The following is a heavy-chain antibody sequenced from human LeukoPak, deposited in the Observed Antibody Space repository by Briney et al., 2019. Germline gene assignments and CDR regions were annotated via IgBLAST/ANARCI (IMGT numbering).Heavy chain of an antibody. CDR3: AKGGPFGKAPPYYDYGMDV. CDR1: GFTFDDYA. Sequence: GGSLRLSCAASGFTFDDYAMHWVRQAPGKGLEWVSLISGDGGSTYYADSVKGRFTISRDNSKNSLYLQMNSLRTEDTAWYYCAKGGPFGKAPPYYDYGMDVWGQGTTVTVSS. CDR2: ISGDGGST. V-gene: IGHV3-43*02. J-gene: IGHJ6*02. D-gene: IGHD3-3*01.